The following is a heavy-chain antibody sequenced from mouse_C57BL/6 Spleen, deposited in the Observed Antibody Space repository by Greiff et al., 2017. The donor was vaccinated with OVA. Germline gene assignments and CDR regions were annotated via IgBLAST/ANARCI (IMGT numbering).Heavy chain of an antibody. D-gene: IGHD2-4*01. V-gene: IGHV1-59*01. J-gene: IGHJ2*01. CDR3: ASIPYDYDVGY. CDR1: GYTFTSYW. Sequence: QVQLQQPGAELVRPGTSVKLSCKASGYTFTSYWMHWVKQRPGQGLEWIGVIDPSDSYTNYNQKFKGKATLTVDTSSSTAYMQLSSLTSEDSAVYYCASIPYDYDVGYRGQGTTLTVSS. CDR2: IDPSDSYT.